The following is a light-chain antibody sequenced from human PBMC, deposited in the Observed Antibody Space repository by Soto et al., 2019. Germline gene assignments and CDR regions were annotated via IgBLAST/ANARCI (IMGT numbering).Light chain of an antibody. Sequence: QSVLTQPPSVSGAPGQRVTISCTGSSSNIGAGHDVHWYQQFPGTAPQLLIFGNNNRPSGVPDRFSGSKSGTSASLAITGLQAEDEADFYCQSYDSSLSAHVFGTGTKVTVL. CDR2: GNN. V-gene: IGLV1-40*01. CDR3: QSYDSSLSAHV. CDR1: SSNIGAGHD. J-gene: IGLJ1*01.